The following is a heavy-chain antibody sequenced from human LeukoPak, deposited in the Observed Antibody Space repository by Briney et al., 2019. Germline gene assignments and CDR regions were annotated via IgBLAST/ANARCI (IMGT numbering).Heavy chain of an antibody. J-gene: IGHJ6*03. V-gene: IGHV1-2*02. CDR1: GYTFTGYY. D-gene: IGHD4-17*01. Sequence: GASVKVSCKASGYTFTGYYMHWVRQAPGQGLEWMGWINPNSGGTNYAQKFQGRVTMTRDTSISTAYMELSRLRSDDTAVYYCARDQATVTTSIAYYYYYMDVWGKGTTVTVSS. CDR3: ARDQATVTTSIAYYYYYMDV. CDR2: INPNSGGT.